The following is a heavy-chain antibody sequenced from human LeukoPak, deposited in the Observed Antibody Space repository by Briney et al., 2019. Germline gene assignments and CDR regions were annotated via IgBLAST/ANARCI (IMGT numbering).Heavy chain of an antibody. D-gene: IGHD3-22*01. Sequence: ASVKVSCKASGYTFTSYGISWVRQAPGQGLEWMGWISAYNGNTNYAQKLQGRVTMTTDTSTSTAYMELRSLRSDDTAVYYCARLTPSYYYDSSGYYSDYWGQGTLVTVSS. CDR2: ISAYNGNT. CDR1: GYTFTSYG. V-gene: IGHV1-18*01. J-gene: IGHJ4*02. CDR3: ARLTPSYYYDSSGYYSDY.